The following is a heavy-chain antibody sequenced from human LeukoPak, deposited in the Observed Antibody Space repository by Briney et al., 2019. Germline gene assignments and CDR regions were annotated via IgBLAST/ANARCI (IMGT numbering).Heavy chain of an antibody. D-gene: IGHD1-26*01. CDR3: ARDGRPSLLYGLDV. CDR2: IYYSGST. Sequence: SETLSLTCTVSGGSIRSYCWSWIRQPPGKGLEWIGYIYYSGSTNYNPSLKSRVTISVDTSKNQFSLKLSSVTAADTAVYYCARDGRPSLLYGLDVWGQGTTVTVSS. V-gene: IGHV4-59*01. J-gene: IGHJ6*02. CDR1: GGSIRSYC.